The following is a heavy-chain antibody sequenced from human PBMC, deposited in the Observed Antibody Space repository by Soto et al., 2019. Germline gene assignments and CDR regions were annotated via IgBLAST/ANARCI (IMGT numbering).Heavy chain of an antibody. CDR1: GGTFSSYT. V-gene: IGHV1-69*02. CDR3: ARWRGGYYSKNWFDP. J-gene: IGHJ5*02. CDR2: IIPILGIA. D-gene: IGHD3-3*01. Sequence: GASVKVSCKASGGTFSSYTISWVRQAPGQGLEWMGRIIPILGIANYAQKFQGRVTITADKSTSTAYMELSSLRSEDTAVYYCARWRGGYYSKNWFDPWGQGTLVTVSS.